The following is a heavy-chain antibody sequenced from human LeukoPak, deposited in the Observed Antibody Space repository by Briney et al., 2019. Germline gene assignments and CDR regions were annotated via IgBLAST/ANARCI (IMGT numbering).Heavy chain of an antibody. D-gene: IGHD3-22*01. CDR1: GGSSSGYY. CDR3: ARGQEIGDAFDI. J-gene: IGHJ3*02. CDR2: INHSGST. Sequence: PSGTLSLTCAVYGGSSSGYYWSWIRQPPGKGLEWIGEINHSGSTNYNPSLKSRVTISVDTSKNQFSLKLSSVTAADTAVYYCARGQEIGDAFDIWGQGTMVTVSS. V-gene: IGHV4-34*01.